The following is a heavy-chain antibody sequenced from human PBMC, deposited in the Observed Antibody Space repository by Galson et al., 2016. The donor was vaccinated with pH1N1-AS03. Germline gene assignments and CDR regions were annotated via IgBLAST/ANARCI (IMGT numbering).Heavy chain of an antibody. D-gene: IGHD6-13*01. CDR3: ARGPVSYSNYWFPPPDY. CDR2: ISDNGYST. Sequence: SLRLSCAASGFTFSSYAMHWVRQAPGKGLEYVSAISDNGYSTYYANSVKGRVTISRDNSKSTLFLQMGSLRPEDRAVYYCARGPVSYSNYWFPPPDYWGQGTLVTVSS. V-gene: IGHV3-64*01. J-gene: IGHJ4*02. CDR1: GFTFSSYA.